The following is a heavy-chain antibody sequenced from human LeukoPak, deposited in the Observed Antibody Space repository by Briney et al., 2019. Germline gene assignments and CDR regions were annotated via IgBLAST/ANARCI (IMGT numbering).Heavy chain of an antibody. CDR3: ARIMKIAAAAFDY. CDR2: IWYDGSNK. V-gene: IGHV3-33*01. Sequence: PGRSLRLSCAASGFTFSSYGMHWVRQAPGKGLEWVSLIWYDGSNKYYADSVKGRFTISRDNSKNTLNLQMNSLRAEDTALYYCARIMKIAAAAFDYWGQGTLVTVSS. D-gene: IGHD6-13*01. J-gene: IGHJ4*02. CDR1: GFTFSSYG.